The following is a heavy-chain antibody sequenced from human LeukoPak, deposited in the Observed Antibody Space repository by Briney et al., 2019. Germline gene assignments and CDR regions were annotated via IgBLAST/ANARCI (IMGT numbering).Heavy chain of an antibody. CDR3: AKDLDILTGYYNYYFDY. J-gene: IGHJ4*02. D-gene: IGHD3-9*01. CDR2: ISYDGSNK. V-gene: IGHV3-30*18. CDR1: GFTFSSYG. Sequence: GRSLRLSCAASGFTFSSYGMHWVRQAPGKGLEWVAVISYDGSNKYYADSVKGRFTISRDNSKNTLYLQMNSLRAEDTAVYYCAKDLDILTGYYNYYFDYWGQGTLVTVSS.